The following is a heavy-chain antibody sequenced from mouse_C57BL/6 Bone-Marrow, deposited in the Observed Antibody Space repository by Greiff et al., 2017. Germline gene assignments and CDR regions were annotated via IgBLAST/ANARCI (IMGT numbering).Heavy chain of an antibody. J-gene: IGHJ3*01. Sequence: EVKLVESGPGLVKPSPSLSLSCSVTGYTITSGYYWNWIRQLPGKQLEWLGYISYDGSNNYNPSLKNRISLTRDTSKNQFFLKLNSVTTEYTATYYCARDDGYFPWFAYWGQGTLVTVSA. CDR2: ISYDGSN. D-gene: IGHD2-3*01. V-gene: IGHV3-6*01. CDR3: ARDDGYFPWFAY. CDR1: GYTITSGYY.